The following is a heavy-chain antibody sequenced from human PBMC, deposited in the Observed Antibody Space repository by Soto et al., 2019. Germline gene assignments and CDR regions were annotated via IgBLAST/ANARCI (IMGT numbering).Heavy chain of an antibody. V-gene: IGHV1-2*04. J-gene: IGHJ6*02. CDR1: GYTFTGYY. CDR2: INPNGGGT. Sequence: GASVKVSCKASGYTFTGYYMHWVRQAPGQGLEWMGWINPNGGGTNYAQKFQGWVTMTRDTSISTAYMELSRLRSDDTAVYYCARDLRFGELFDGMDVWGQGTTVTVSS. CDR3: ARDLRFGELFDGMDV. D-gene: IGHD3-10*01.